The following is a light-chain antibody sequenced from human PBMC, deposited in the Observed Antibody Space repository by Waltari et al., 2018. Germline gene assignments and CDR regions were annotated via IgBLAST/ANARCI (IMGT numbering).Light chain of an antibody. CDR3: QQYNNWPPGRT. CDR1: QRISSW. CDR2: KAS. J-gene: IGKJ1*01. V-gene: IGKV1-5*03. Sequence: DIQMTQFPSTLSASVGDRVTITCRASQRISSWLAWYQQKSGKAPKFLIYKASSLESGVPSRFSGSGSGTEFTLTICSLQPEDFAVYYCQQYNNWPPGRTFGQGTKVEI.